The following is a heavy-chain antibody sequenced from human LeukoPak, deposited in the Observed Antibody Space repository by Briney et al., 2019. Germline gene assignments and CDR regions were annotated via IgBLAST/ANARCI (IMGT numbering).Heavy chain of an antibody. V-gene: IGHV4-61*08. Sequence: SETLSLTCTVSGGSITSDAYYWSWIRQPPGKGLEWIGYIYYSGSTNYNPSLKSRVTISVDTSKNQFSLKLSSVTAADTAVYYCARTYSGSYDYWGQGTLVTVSS. CDR2: IYYSGST. CDR1: GGSITSDAYY. D-gene: IGHD3-10*01. CDR3: ARTYSGSYDY. J-gene: IGHJ4*02.